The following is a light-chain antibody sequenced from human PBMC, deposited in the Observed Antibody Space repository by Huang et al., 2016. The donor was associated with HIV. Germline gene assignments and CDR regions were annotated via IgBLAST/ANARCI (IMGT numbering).Light chain of an antibody. Sequence: EIVLTQSPGTLSLSPGERATLSCRASPSVSSSDLAWYQQKPGQAPRLLIYGASSMATGIPDRLSGSGSGTDFTLTISRLEPEYFAVYYCQQYGRAVWTFGQGTKVEIK. CDR1: PSVSSSD. CDR3: QQYGRAVWT. J-gene: IGKJ1*01. CDR2: GAS. V-gene: IGKV3-20*01.